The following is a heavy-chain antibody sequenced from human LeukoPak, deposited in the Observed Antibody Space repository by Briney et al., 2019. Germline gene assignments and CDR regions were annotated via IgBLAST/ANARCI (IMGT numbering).Heavy chain of an antibody. J-gene: IGHJ3*02. CDR1: GFTFNTYS. CDR3: ARGGNGGGDAFDI. D-gene: IGHD3-16*01. Sequence: GGSLRLSCVASGFTFNTYSMHWVRQAPGKGLEWVAVLSFDGDEKHYADSVKGRFTISRDNSKNTLYLQMNSLRAEDTAVYYCARGGNGGGDAFDIWGQGTMVTVSS. CDR2: LSFDGDEK. V-gene: IGHV3-30-3*01.